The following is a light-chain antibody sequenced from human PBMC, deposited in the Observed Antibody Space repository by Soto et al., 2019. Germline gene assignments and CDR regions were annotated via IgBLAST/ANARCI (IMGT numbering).Light chain of an antibody. CDR1: QSLSSY. CDR3: QQRSDWPLT. CDR2: DAS. Sequence: EIVLTQSPATLSLSPGERATLSCRASQSLSSYLAWYQQKRGQAPRLLIYDASKRATGIPARFSGSWSGTDFPLSISSLEPEDFAVYYCQQRSDWPLTFGGGTKVEIK. V-gene: IGKV3-11*01. J-gene: IGKJ4*01.